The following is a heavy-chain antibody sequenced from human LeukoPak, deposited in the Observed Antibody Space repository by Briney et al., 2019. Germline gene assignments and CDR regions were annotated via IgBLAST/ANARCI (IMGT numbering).Heavy chain of an antibody. CDR2: IYHSGST. V-gene: IGHV4-30-2*01. J-gene: IGHJ4*02. D-gene: IGHD3-22*01. CDR3: ARRRGGYYDSSGPPDY. CDR1: GGSISSGGYS. Sequence: PSQTLSLTCAVSGGSISSGGYSWSWIRQPPGKGLEWIGYIYHSGSTYYNPSLKSRVTISVDRSKNQFSLKLSSVTAADTAVYYCARRRGGYYDSSGPPDYWGQGTLVTVSS.